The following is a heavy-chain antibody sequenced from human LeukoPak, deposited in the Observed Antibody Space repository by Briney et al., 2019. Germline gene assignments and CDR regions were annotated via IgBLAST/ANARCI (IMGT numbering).Heavy chain of an antibody. D-gene: IGHD2-21*02. CDR2: ISSSSSYI. CDR1: GFTFSSYS. Sequence: GGSLRLSCAASGFTFSSYSMNWVRQAPGKGLEWVSSISSSSSYIYYADSVKGRFTISRDNAKNSLYLQMNSLRAEDTAVYYCARGVVVTAGFRWGQGTMVTVPS. CDR3: ARGVVVTAGFR. J-gene: IGHJ3*01. V-gene: IGHV3-21*01.